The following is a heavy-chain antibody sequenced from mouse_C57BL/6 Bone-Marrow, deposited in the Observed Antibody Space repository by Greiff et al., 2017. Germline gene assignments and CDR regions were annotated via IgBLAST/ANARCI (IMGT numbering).Heavy chain of an antibody. J-gene: IGHJ3*01. CDR3: VRELGWFAY. CDR1: GFALTSYD. D-gene: IGHD4-1*01. Sequence: QVQLKESGPGLVAPSQSLSITCTVSGFALTSYDISWIRQPPGKGLEWLGVICTGGGTNYNSAFMSRLSISKDNTNSQVFLKMNSLQTDDTAIYYCVRELGWFAYWGQGTLVTVSA. V-gene: IGHV2-9-2*01. CDR2: ICTGGGT.